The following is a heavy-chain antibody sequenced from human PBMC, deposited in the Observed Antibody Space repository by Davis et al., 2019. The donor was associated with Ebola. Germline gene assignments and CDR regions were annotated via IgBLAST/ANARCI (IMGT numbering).Heavy chain of an antibody. Sequence: GESLKISCAASGFIFSSYWMSWVRQAPGKGLEWVANIKEDGSAKYYVDSVKGRFTISRDNAKNSLSLQMNSLRAEDTAVYYCAKAGHCGNYCSFDSWGQGTLVTVSS. D-gene: IGHD1-26*01. CDR2: IKEDGSAK. V-gene: IGHV3-7*03. CDR3: AKAGHCGNYCSFDS. J-gene: IGHJ4*02. CDR1: GFIFSSYW.